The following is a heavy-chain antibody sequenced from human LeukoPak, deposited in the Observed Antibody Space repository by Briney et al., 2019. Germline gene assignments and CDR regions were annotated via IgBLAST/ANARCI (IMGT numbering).Heavy chain of an antibody. D-gene: IGHD3-22*01. CDR1: GGSISSDY. V-gene: IGHV4-59*01. CDR2: IYYSGST. J-gene: IGHJ4*02. CDR3: ARERKNYYDSSGYVDY. Sequence: SETLSLTCTVSGGSISSDYWSWIRQPPGERLEWIGYIYYSGSTNYNPSLKSRVTISVGTSKNQFSLKLSSVTAADTAVYYCARERKNYYDSSGYVDYWGQGTLVTVSS.